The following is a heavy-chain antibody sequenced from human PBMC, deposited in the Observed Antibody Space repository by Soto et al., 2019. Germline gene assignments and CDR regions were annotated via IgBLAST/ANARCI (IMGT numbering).Heavy chain of an antibody. CDR3: AKGGAVAGRGGRNYYYYGMDV. D-gene: IGHD6-19*01. J-gene: IGHJ6*02. Sequence: GGSLRLSCAASGFSFSSNAMSWVRQAPGKGLEWVSAISGSGGSTYYADSVKGRFTISRDNSKNTLYLQMNSLRAEDTAVYYCAKGGAVAGRGGRNYYYYGMDVWGQGTTVTVSS. CDR1: GFSFSSNA. CDR2: ISGSGGST. V-gene: IGHV3-23*01.